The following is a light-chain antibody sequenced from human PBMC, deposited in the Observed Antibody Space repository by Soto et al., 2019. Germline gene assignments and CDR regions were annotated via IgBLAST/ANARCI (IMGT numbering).Light chain of an antibody. Sequence: QSVLTQPRSVSGSPGQSVTISCTGTSSDVGGYNYVSWYQQYPGTAPKLMIYDVSMRPSGVPDRFSGSKSGNTASLTISGLQAEDEADYYCCSYAGSYTFYVFGTGTKVTGL. CDR2: DVS. J-gene: IGLJ1*01. V-gene: IGLV2-11*01. CDR3: CSYAGSYTFYV. CDR1: SSDVGGYNY.